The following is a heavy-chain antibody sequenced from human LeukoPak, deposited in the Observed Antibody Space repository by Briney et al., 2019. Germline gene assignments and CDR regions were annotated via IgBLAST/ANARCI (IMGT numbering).Heavy chain of an antibody. CDR3: ARAPSLIEARYYWFDP. V-gene: IGHV1-8*01. J-gene: IGHJ5*02. CDR2: MNPNSGNT. D-gene: IGHD6-6*01. CDR1: GYTFTSYD. Sequence: ASVKVSCKASGYTFTSYDINWVRQATGQGLEWMGWMNPNSGNTGYAQKFQGRVTMTRNTSISTAYMELGSLRSEDTAVYYCARAPSLIEARYYWFDPWGQGTLVTVSS.